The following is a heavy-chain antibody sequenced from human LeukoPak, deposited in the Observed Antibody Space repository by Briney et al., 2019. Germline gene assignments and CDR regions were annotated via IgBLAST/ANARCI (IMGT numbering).Heavy chain of an antibody. V-gene: IGHV1-69*05. CDR3: ARGSTPAGLVAFDI. Sequence: ASVKVSCKASGGPFSSYAISWVRPAPGQGLEWMGGIIPIFGTANYAQKFQGRVTITTDESTSTAYMELSSLRSEDTAVYYCARGSTPAGLVAFDIWGQGTMVTVSS. CDR1: GGPFSSYA. J-gene: IGHJ3*02. D-gene: IGHD3/OR15-3a*01. CDR2: IIPIFGTA.